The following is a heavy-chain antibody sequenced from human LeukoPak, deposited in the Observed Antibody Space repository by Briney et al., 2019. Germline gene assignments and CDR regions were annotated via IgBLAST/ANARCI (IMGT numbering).Heavy chain of an antibody. V-gene: IGHV3-7*01. D-gene: IGHD4-17*01. J-gene: IGHJ4*02. CDR3: ARDQYGDSDY. CDR2: IKQDGSEK. Sequence: GGSLRLSCAASGFTFSSYSMNWVRQAPGKGLEWVANIKQDGSEKYYVDSVKGRFTISRDNAKNSLYLQMNSLRAEDTAVYYCARDQYGDSDYWGQGTLVTVSS. CDR1: GFTFSSYS.